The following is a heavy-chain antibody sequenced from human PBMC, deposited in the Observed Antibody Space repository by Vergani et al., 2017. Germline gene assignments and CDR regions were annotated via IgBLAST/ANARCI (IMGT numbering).Heavy chain of an antibody. J-gene: IGHJ1*01. CDR1: GFTFSSYS. Sequence: VQLVESGGGVVQPGRSLRLSCAASGFTFSSYSMNWVRQAPGKGLEWVSSISSSSSYIYYADSVKGRFTISRDNAKNSLYLQMNSLRAEDTAVYYCARGVIAAAGTRYFQHWGQGTLVTVSS. CDR3: ARGVIAAAGTRYFQH. V-gene: IGHV3-21*02. CDR2: ISSSSSYI. D-gene: IGHD6-13*01.